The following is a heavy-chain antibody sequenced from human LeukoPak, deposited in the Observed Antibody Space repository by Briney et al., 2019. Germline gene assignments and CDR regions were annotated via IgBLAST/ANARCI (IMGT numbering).Heavy chain of an antibody. D-gene: IGHD3-22*01. CDR1: GFTFSSYS. V-gene: IGHV3-21*04. Sequence: GGSLRLSCAASGFTFSSYSMNWVRQAPGKGLEWVSSISSSSSYIYYADSVKGRFTISRDNARNSLYLQMNSLGAEDTALYYCAKASQDYYDSSGYKDYWGQGTLVTVSS. J-gene: IGHJ4*02. CDR3: AKASQDYYDSSGYKDY. CDR2: ISSSSSYI.